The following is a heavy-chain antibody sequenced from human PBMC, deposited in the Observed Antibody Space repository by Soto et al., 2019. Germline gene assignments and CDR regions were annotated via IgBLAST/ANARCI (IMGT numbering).Heavy chain of an antibody. CDR3: ARDLAVAGTLGFDY. V-gene: IGHV3-48*02. D-gene: IGHD6-19*01. J-gene: IGHJ4*02. CDR2: ISSSSSTI. Sequence: EVQLVESGGGLVQPGGSLRLSCAASGFTFSSYSMIWVRQAPGKGLEWVSYISSSSSTIYYADSVKGRFTISRDNAKNSLYLQMNSLRDEDTAVYYCARDLAVAGTLGFDYWGQGTLVTVSS. CDR1: GFTFSSYS.